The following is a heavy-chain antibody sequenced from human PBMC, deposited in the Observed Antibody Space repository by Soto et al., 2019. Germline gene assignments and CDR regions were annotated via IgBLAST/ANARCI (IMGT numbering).Heavy chain of an antibody. D-gene: IGHD6-19*01. CDR3: ARLGSSGWYQGSYFDY. CDR1: GGSITRNNHY. Sequence: QLQLQESGPGLVKPSETRSLTCTVSGGSITRNNHYWGWIRQSPGKGLEWIGNILHRGNTNYKPSLKSRVTMSVETSKNQFSLKINSVTAADTAVYYCARLGSSGWYQGSYFDYWGQGTLVTVSS. V-gene: IGHV4-39*01. CDR2: ILHRGNT. J-gene: IGHJ4*02.